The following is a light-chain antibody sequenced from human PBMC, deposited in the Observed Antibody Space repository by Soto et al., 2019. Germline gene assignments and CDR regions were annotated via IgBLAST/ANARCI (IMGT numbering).Light chain of an antibody. Sequence: EVVLTQSPGTLSLSPGERATLSCRASQSVSSSYLGWYQQKPGQAPRLLIYGASSRATGIPDRFSGSGSGTDFTLTISRLEPEDFAVYFCQQYTYSPWTFGQGTKVEIK. J-gene: IGKJ1*01. CDR2: GAS. V-gene: IGKV3-20*01. CDR3: QQYTYSPWT. CDR1: QSVSSSY.